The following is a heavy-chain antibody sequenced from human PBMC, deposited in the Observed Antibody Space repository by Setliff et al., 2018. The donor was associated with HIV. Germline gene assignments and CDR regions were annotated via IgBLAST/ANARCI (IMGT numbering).Heavy chain of an antibody. J-gene: IGHJ4*02. CDR2: ISPDGSAT. V-gene: IGHV3-7*01. CDR3: ARWGSGSYERVFDY. D-gene: IGHD1-26*01. CDR1: GFRFRSYW. Sequence: PGGSLRLSCAASGFRFRSYWMSWVRQAPGKGLEWVANISPDGSATYYVDSVKGRFTISRDNAKNSLYLQLNSLRVEDTAVYFCARWGSGSYERVFDYWGQGMLVTVSS.